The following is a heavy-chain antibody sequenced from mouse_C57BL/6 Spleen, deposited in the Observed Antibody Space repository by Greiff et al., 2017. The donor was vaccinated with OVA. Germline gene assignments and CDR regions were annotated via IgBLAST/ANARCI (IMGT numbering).Heavy chain of an antibody. V-gene: IGHV14-2*01. J-gene: IGHJ2*01. D-gene: IGHD2-1*01. CDR3: AMIYYGNPYFDY. CDR2: IDPEDGET. Sequence: VHVKQSGAELVKPGASVKLSCTASGFNIKDYYMHWVKQRTEQGLEWIGRIDPEDGETKYAPKFQGKATITADTSSNTAYLQLSSLTSEDTAVDYCAMIYYGNPYFDYWGQGTTLTVSS. CDR1: GFNIKDYY.